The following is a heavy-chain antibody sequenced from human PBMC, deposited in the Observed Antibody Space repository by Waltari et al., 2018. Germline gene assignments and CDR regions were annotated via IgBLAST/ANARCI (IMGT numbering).Heavy chain of an antibody. CDR3: AKFAGGGYIFRSDAFDI. Sequence: QVQLVESGGGVVQPGTSLRLSCVASGFTFNTYAMHWVRQVPGKGLEWVAFILYDGSNKNYADSVKGRFTISRDNSKSTLYLEMNSLRPEDTAVYFCAKFAGGGYIFRSDAFDIWGQGTMVTVSP. J-gene: IGHJ3*02. V-gene: IGHV3-30*18. CDR1: GFTFNTYA. CDR2: ILYDGSNK. D-gene: IGHD1-26*01.